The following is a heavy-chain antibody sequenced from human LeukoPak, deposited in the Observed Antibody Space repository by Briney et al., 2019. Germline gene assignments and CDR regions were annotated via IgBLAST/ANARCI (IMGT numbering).Heavy chain of an antibody. V-gene: IGHV3-74*01. CDR2: INRDGSSR. CDR1: GFTFSRDW. J-gene: IGHJ4*02. Sequence: GGSLRLSCAASGFTFSRDWMHWVRQVPGKGLVWVSRINRDGSSRTYADSVEGRFTISRDDAKNTLYLQMNSLRADDTAVYYCIREVIGSSYFDYWGRGTLVTVSS. D-gene: IGHD1-26*01. CDR3: IREVIGSSYFDY.